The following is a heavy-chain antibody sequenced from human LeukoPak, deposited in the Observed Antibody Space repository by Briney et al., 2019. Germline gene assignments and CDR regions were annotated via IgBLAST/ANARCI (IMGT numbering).Heavy chain of an antibody. CDR1: GFTFSHAW. J-gene: IGHJ5*02. Sequence: GGSLRLSCAASGFTFSHAWMTWVRQAPGKGLEGVGRIKSKADGGTTDYAAPVKGRFTISRDDSENTLYLQMNSLKTEDTAAYYCTIQRGYGSGTLDPWGQGTLVAVSS. D-gene: IGHD3-10*01. V-gene: IGHV3-15*01. CDR2: IKSKADGGTT. CDR3: TIQRGYGSGTLDP.